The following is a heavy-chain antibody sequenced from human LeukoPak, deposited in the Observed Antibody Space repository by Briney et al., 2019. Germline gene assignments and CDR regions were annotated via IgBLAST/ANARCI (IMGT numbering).Heavy chain of an antibody. Sequence: SETLSLTCTVSGGSISSSSYYWGWIRQPPGKGLEWIGSIYYSGSTYYNPSLKSRVTISVDTSKNQFSLKLSSVTAADTAVYYCARDSSMLRGPLVIYYFDFWGQGTLVTVSS. CDR2: IYYSGST. J-gene: IGHJ4*02. CDR3: ARDSSMLRGPLVIYYFDF. V-gene: IGHV4-39*07. CDR1: GGSISSSSYY. D-gene: IGHD3-10*01.